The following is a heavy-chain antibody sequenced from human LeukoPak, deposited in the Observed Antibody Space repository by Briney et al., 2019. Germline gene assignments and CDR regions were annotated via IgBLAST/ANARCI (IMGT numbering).Heavy chain of an antibody. J-gene: IGHJ4*02. V-gene: IGHV4-39*01. Sequence: PSETLSPTCTVSGDSVSSDSYYWGWIRQPPRKGLEWIGSVFYRDRTYYNPSLRSRLTVTVDTPKNEVSLNLRSVTAADTAIYYCVRHLVGVAEGYFDYWGQGIQITVSS. CDR1: GDSVSSDSYY. D-gene: IGHD1-26*01. CDR2: VFYRDRT. CDR3: VRHLVGVAEGYFDY.